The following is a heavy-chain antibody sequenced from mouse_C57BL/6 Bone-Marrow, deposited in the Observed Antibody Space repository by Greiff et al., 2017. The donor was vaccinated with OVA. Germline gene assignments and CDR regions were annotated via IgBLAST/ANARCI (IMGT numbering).Heavy chain of an antibody. CDR2: INPSSGYT. CDR3: ASSNWSWFAY. J-gene: IGHJ3*01. D-gene: IGHD4-1*01. CDR1: GYTFTSYW. Sequence: VPLQPSGAELAKPGASVKLSFKASGYTFTSYWMHWVKQRPGQGLGWIGYINPSSGYTKYNQKFKDKATLTADKSSSTAYMQLSSLTYEDSAVYYCASSNWSWFAYWGQGTLVTVSA. V-gene: IGHV1-7*01.